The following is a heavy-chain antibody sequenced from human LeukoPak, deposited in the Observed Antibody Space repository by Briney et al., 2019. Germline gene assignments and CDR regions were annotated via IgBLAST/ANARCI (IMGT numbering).Heavy chain of an antibody. CDR1: GGTFSSYA. J-gene: IGHJ5*02. V-gene: IGHV1-69*04. Sequence: SVTVSCKASGGTFSSYAISWVRQAPGQGLEWMGRIIPILGIANYAQKFQGRVTITADKSTSTAYMELSSLRSEDTAVYYCARETIRHIVVVTAILNRFDPWGQGTLVTVSS. CDR2: IIPILGIA. CDR3: ARETIRHIVVVTAILNRFDP. D-gene: IGHD2-21*02.